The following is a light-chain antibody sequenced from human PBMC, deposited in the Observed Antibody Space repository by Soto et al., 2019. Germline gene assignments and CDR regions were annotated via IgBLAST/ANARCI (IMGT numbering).Light chain of an antibody. CDR3: QSYDSSLSGNVV. J-gene: IGLJ2*01. Sequence: QSVLTQPPSVYGAPGQRVSISCTGSSSNIGAGYDVHWYQQLPGTAPKLLIYGNSNRPSGVPDRFSGSKSGTSASLAITGLQAEDEADYYCQSYDSSLSGNVVFGGGTMVTVL. V-gene: IGLV1-40*01. CDR1: SSNIGAGYD. CDR2: GNS.